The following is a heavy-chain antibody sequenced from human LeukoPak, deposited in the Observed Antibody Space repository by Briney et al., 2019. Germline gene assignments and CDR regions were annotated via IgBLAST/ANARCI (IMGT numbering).Heavy chain of an antibody. CDR3: AKDWGVDYYDSSGYYSLTDY. V-gene: IGHV3-30*18. D-gene: IGHD3-22*01. CDR1: GFTFSSYG. Sequence: GGSLRLSCAASGFTFSSYGMHWVRQAPGKGLEWVAVISYDGSNKYYADSVKGRFTISRDNSKNTLYLQMNSLRAEDTAVYYCAKDWGVDYYDSSGYYSLTDYWGQGTLVTVSS. J-gene: IGHJ4*02. CDR2: ISYDGSNK.